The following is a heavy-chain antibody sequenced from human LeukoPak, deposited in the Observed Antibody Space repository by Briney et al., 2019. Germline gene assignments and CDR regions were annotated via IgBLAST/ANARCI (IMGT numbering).Heavy chain of an antibody. J-gene: IGHJ3*01. CDR3: ARSSYSSSSSV. Sequence: PGGSLRLSCAASGFTFDDYAMHWVRQAPGKGLEWVSGISWNSGSIGHADSVKGRFTISRDNAKNSLYLQINSLRAEDTAVYYCARSSYSSSSSVWGQGTMVTVSS. D-gene: IGHD6-6*01. CDR2: ISWNSGSI. V-gene: IGHV3-9*01. CDR1: GFTFDDYA.